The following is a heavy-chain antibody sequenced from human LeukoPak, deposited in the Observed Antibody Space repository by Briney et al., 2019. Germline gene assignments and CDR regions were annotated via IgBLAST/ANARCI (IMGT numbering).Heavy chain of an antibody. CDR1: GGSISSGDYY. V-gene: IGHV4-30-4*01. J-gene: IGHJ4*02. CDR2: IYYSGST. CDR3: ARGPPPADTFDY. Sequence: SQTLSLTCTVSGGSISSGDYYWSWIRQPPGKGLEWIGYIYYSGSTYYNPSLKSRVTISVDTSKNQFSLKLSSVTAADTAVYYCARGPPPADTFDYWGQGTLVTVSS.